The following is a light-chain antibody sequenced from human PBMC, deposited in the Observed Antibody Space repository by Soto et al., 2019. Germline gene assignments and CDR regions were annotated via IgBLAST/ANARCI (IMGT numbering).Light chain of an antibody. J-gene: IGLJ1*01. CDR3: SSYTSSSTPEV. CDR2: DVS. Sequence: QSALTQPASVSGSPGQSITISCTGTSSDVGGYNYVSWYQQHPGKAPKLMIYDVSNRPSGVSNRFSGSKSGNTASLTISGLQADDEADYYCSSYTSSSTPEVFGTGTKLTVL. V-gene: IGLV2-14*01. CDR1: SSDVGGYNY.